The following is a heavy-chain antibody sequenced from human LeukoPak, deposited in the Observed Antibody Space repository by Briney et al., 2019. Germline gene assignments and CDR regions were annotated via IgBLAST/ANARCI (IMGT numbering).Heavy chain of an antibody. V-gene: IGHV3-7*01. CDR1: GFTFSNSW. D-gene: IGHD3-10*01. Sequence: GGSLRLSCAASGFTFSNSWINWVRQALGKGLEWVANIKPDGSQTFYLDSVKGRFTVSRDNAKHSVYLQMNSLRAEDTAVYYCFGSGSYSKWDQGTLVTVSS. J-gene: IGHJ4*02. CDR2: IKPDGSQT. CDR3: FGSGSYSK.